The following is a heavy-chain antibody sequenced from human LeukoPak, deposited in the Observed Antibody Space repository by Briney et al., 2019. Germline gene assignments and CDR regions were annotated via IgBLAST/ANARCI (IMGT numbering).Heavy chain of an antibody. V-gene: IGHV3-33*08. CDR3: ARYCSSTSCYIDY. CDR2: IWYDGSNK. J-gene: IGHJ4*02. D-gene: IGHD2-2*01. Sequence: GGSLRLSCSASGFTFSSYAMHWVRQAPGKGLEWVAVIWYDGSNKYYADSVKGRFTISRDNSKNTLYLQMNSLRAEDTAVYYCARYCSSTSCYIDYWGQGTLVTVSS. CDR1: GFTFSSYA.